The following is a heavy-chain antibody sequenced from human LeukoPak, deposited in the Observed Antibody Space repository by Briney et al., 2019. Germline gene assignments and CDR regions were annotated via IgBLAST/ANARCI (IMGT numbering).Heavy chain of an antibody. CDR3: ARDWYCSSSICYTDRNWFDP. J-gene: IGHJ5*02. CDR1: GGSISTNY. V-gene: IGHV4-59*01. CDR2: IYYSGNT. D-gene: IGHD2-2*02. Sequence: SESLSLTCTVSGGSISTNYWSWIRQPPGKGLEWIGYIYYSGNTNYNPSLKSRVTISLDTSKNQIPLKLSSVTAADTAVYYCARDWYCSSSICYTDRNWFDPWGQGTLVTVSS.